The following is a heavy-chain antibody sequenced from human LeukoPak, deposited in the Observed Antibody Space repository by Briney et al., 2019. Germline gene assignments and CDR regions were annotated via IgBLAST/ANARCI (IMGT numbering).Heavy chain of an antibody. D-gene: IGHD6-19*01. J-gene: IGHJ4*02. CDR1: GFTFSSYG. CDR2: IWYDGSNK. CDR3: ARDWAVAGTGFDY. Sequence: GGSLRLSCAASGFTFSSYGMHWVRQAPGNGLEWVAVIWYDGSNKYYADSVKGRFTISRDNSKNTLYLQMNSLRAEDTAVYYCARDWAVAGTGFDYWGQGTLVTVSS. V-gene: IGHV3-33*08.